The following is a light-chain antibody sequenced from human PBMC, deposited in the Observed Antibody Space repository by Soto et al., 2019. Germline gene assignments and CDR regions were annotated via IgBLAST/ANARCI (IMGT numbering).Light chain of an antibody. V-gene: IGKV1-9*01. CDR1: QGISSY. J-gene: IGKJ4*01. CDR3: QQLNDYLLT. Sequence: DIQLTQSPSFLSASVGDRVTITCRASQGISSYLAWYQQKPGKAPTLLIYAASTLQSGVPSRFSGSGSGTEFTLTISSLQPEDFATYYCQQLNDYLLTFGGGTKVEIK. CDR2: AAS.